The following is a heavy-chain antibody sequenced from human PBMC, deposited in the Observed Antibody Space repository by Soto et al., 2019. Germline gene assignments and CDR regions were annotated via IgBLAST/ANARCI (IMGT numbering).Heavy chain of an antibody. J-gene: IGHJ6*02. CDR3: ARIGGESYYYYGMDV. D-gene: IGHD3-10*01. Sequence: QVQLQQWGAGLLKPSETLSLTCAVYGGSFSGYYWSWIRQPPGKGLEWLGEINHSGNTNYNPSLKSRVTISVDTSKNQFSLKLSSVTAADTAVYYCARIGGESYYYYGMDVWGQGTTVTVSS. CDR2: INHSGNT. CDR1: GGSFSGYY. V-gene: IGHV4-34*01.